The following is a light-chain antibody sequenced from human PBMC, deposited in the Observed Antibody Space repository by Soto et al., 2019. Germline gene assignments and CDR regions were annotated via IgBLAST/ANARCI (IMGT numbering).Light chain of an antibody. CDR1: SSDVGSYNL. J-gene: IGLJ3*02. CDR2: EVS. V-gene: IGLV2-23*02. Sequence: QSALTQPASGSGSPGQSITISCTGTSSDVGSYNLVSWYQQHAGKAPKLMIYEVSKRPSGVSNRFSGSKSGNTASLTISGLQAEDEADYYCCSYAGSSTWVFGGGTKVTVL. CDR3: CSYAGSSTWV.